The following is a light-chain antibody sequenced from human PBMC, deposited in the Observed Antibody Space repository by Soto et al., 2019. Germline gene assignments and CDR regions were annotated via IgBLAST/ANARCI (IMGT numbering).Light chain of an antibody. V-gene: IGKV3-11*01. CDR1: QSVDTY. Sequence: EIVLTQSPATLSLSPGERATLSCRASQSVDTYLAWFQQKRGQAPSLLIYDTSNRAAGIPDRFSGSGSGTDVTLTISSLEPEDFAVYYCHQRYIWPPLTFGGGTKVEIK. CDR2: DTS. CDR3: HQRYIWPPLT. J-gene: IGKJ4*01.